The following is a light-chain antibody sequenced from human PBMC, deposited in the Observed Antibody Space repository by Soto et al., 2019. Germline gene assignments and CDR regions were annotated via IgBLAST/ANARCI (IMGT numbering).Light chain of an antibody. Sequence: QSVLTQPRSVSVSPGQSVTISCTGTSSVVGGYIYVSWYQQHPGKAPKLMMFDVSKRPSGVPDRFSGSKSDNTASLTISVLQTEDEADYFCCSYAGNYTYVFGTGTKVTVL. CDR2: DVS. CDR1: SSVVGGYIY. V-gene: IGLV2-11*01. CDR3: CSYAGNYTYV. J-gene: IGLJ1*01.